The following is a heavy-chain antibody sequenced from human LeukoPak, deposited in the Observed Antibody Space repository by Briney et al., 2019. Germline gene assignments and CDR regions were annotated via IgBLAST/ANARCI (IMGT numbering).Heavy chain of an antibody. D-gene: IGHD2-15*01. CDR3: ARAPNYCSGGSCYDY. V-gene: IGHV3-21*01. J-gene: IGHJ4*02. Sequence: GGSLRLSCAASGFTFSSYSMNWVRQAPGKGLAWVSSISSSSSYIYYADSVKGRFTISRDNAKNSLYLQMNSLRAEDTAVYYCARAPNYCSGGSCYDYWGQGTLVTVSS. CDR1: GFTFSSYS. CDR2: ISSSSSYI.